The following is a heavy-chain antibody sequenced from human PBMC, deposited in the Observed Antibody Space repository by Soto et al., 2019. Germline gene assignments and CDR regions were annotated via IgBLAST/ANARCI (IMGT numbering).Heavy chain of an antibody. V-gene: IGHV3-30*18. CDR1: GFSFSNCG. D-gene: IGHD2-15*01. CDR3: VKGSEVARQELDY. CDR2: ISSDGSDK. J-gene: IGHJ4*02. Sequence: QVQLVESGGGVVQPGRSLRLSCAASGFSFSNCGMHWVRQAPGKGLEWVAAISSDGSDKYYSESVKVRFTISRDNSKNTLFLQINSLRVEDTAVYYCVKGSEVARQELDYWGQGTLVTVSS.